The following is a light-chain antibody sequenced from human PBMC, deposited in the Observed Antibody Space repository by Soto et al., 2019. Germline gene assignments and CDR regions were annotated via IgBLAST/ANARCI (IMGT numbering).Light chain of an antibody. CDR3: SSFTSAYTFV. J-gene: IGLJ1*01. Sequence: QSALTQPASVSGSPGQSIAISCTGTSSDIGAYNYVSWYQQHPGKAPKLLLSEVSNRPSGVSDRFSGSKSGNTASLTISGLQAEDEADYYCSSFTSAYTFVFGTG. CDR1: SSDIGAYNY. V-gene: IGLV2-14*01. CDR2: EVS.